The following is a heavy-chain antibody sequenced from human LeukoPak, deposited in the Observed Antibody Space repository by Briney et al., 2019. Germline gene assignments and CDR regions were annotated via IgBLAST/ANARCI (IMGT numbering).Heavy chain of an antibody. CDR1: GFTFSSYW. CDR2: INHNGNVN. D-gene: IGHD3-16*01. Sequence: GGSLRLSCAASGFTFSSYWMSWVRQAPGKGLEWVANINHNGNVNYYVDSVKGRFTISRDNAKNSLYLQMSNLRAEDTAVYFCARGGGLDVWGQGATVTVSS. J-gene: IGHJ6*02. V-gene: IGHV3-7*03. CDR3: ARGGGLDV.